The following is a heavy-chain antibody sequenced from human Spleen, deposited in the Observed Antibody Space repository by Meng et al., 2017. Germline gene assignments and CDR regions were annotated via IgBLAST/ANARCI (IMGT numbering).Heavy chain of an antibody. V-gene: IGHV3-33*01. CDR2: IWYDGSNK. D-gene: IGHD2-15*01. J-gene: IGHJ4*02. CDR3: ASRVGYCSGGNCYGPLDS. CDR1: GFTFSTYG. Sequence: GESLKISCAASGFTFSTYGIHWVRQAPGKGLEWVALIWYDGSNKYYADSVKGRFTISRDNSKNTLYLQMNNLRAEDTAVYYCASRVGYCSGGNCYGPLDSWGQGTLVTVSS.